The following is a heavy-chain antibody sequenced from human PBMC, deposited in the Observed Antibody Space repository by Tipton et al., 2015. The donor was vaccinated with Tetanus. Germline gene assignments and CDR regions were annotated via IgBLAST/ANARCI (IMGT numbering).Heavy chain of an antibody. CDR1: GYSFTSHW. Sequence: QLVQSGADVKKPGESLKISCKASGYSFTSHWIGWVRQMPGKGLEWMGWIDPNSGGAVYAQKFQVRVPMTRDTSISTGYMELRSLRADDAAVYYCARHRGVYIYFGMDVWGPGTTVTGS. J-gene: IGHJ6*02. D-gene: IGHD2-8*01. CDR2: IDPNSGGA. V-gene: IGHV1-2*02. CDR3: ARHRGVYIYFGMDV.